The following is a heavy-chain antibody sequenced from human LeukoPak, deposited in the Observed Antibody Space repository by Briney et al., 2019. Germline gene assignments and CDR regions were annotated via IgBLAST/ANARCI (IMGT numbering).Heavy chain of an antibody. D-gene: IGHD1-1*01. J-gene: IGHJ4*02. CDR1: GGSISSGGHS. V-gene: IGHV4-30-2*01. CDR3: ARVNINNWHSCDY. CDR2: IYHSGSGST. Sequence: SQTLSLTCTVSGGSISSGGHSWSWIRQPPGKGLEWIGYIYHSGSGSTYYNPSLKSRVTISIDKSKNQFSLKLNSVTAADTAVYYCARVNINNWHSCDYWGQGTLVTVSS.